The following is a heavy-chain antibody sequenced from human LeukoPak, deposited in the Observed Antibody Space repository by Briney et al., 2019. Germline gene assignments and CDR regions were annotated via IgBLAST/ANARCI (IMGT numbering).Heavy chain of an antibody. J-gene: IGHJ4*02. Sequence: PGGSLRLSCAASGFSFSNYAIHWVRQAPGKGLEWVSGISGSGVSTYYADSVKGLFTISRDNSKNTLYLQMNSLGAEDTAIYYCAKDTGTTDYWGQGTLVTVSS. CDR2: ISGSGVST. CDR1: GFSFSNYA. V-gene: IGHV3-23*01. D-gene: IGHD1-1*01. CDR3: AKDTGTTDY.